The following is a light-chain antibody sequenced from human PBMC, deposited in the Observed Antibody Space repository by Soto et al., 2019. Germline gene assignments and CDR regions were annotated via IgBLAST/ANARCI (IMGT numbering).Light chain of an antibody. V-gene: IGKV3-15*01. CDR2: GAS. CDR1: QSVTNN. CDR3: QQYNNWPFT. Sequence: EIVMTQSPATLSVSPGERATLSCRASQSVTNNLAWYQQKPGQAPSLLIYGASTRATGIPARFSGSGSGTEFTLTISSLQSEDFAVYYCQQYNNWPFTFGGGTKVEIK. J-gene: IGKJ4*01.